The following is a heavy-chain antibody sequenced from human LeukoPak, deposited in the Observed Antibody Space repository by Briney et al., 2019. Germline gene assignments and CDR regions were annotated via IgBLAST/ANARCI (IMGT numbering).Heavy chain of an antibody. Sequence: SAICTAGDTYYPGSVKGRFTISRENAKNSLYLQMNSLRAEDTAVYYCAKGVGCSYGPDYWGQGTLVTVSS. CDR3: AKGVGCSYGPDY. D-gene: IGHD5-18*01. CDR2: ICTAGDT. J-gene: IGHJ4*02. V-gene: IGHV3-13*01.